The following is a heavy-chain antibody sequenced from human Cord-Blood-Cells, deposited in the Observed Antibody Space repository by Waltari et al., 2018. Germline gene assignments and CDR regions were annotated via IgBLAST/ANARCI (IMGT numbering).Heavy chain of an antibody. V-gene: IGHV3-30*18. CDR1: GLTFSSYG. Sequence: QVQLVESGGGVVHTRRSLSLSYQASGLTFSSYGMHWVRQAPAKGLEWVAVISYDGSNKYYADSVKVRFTISRDNSKNTLYLQMNSLRAEDTAVYYCAKDYYYYMDVWGKGTTVTVSS. CDR3: AKDYYYYMDV. CDR2: ISYDGSNK. J-gene: IGHJ6*03.